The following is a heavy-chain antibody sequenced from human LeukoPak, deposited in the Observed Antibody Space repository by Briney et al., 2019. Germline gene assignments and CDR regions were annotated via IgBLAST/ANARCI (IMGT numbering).Heavy chain of an antibody. CDR2: ISGHGGNT. D-gene: IGHD1-14*01. CDR3: ANQPSLTSITDY. V-gene: IGHV3-23*01. CDR1: GFTFSSYA. J-gene: IGHJ4*02. Sequence: GGSLRLSCAASGFTFSSYAMNWVRQAPGKGLEWVSGISGHGGNTYYADSVRGRFTISRDNSKNTLYLQMNSLRAEDTAVYYCANQPSLTSITDYWGQGTLVTVSS.